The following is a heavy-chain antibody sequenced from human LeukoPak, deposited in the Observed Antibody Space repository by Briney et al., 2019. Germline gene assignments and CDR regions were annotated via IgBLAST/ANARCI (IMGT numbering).Heavy chain of an antibody. CDR1: GYTFTGYY. J-gene: IGHJ4*02. CDR3: ARAYSSGWYEGP. Sequence: ASVKVSCKASGYTFTGYYMHWVRQAPGQGLEWMGRINPNSGGTNYAQKFQGRVTMTRDTSISTAYMELSRLRSDDTAVYYCARAYSSGWYEGPRGQGTLVTVSS. CDR2: INPNSGGT. D-gene: IGHD6-19*01. V-gene: IGHV1-2*06.